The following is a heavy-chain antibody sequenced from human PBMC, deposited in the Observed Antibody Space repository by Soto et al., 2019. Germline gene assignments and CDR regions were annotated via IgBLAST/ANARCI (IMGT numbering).Heavy chain of an antibody. J-gene: IGHJ5*02. CDR2: ISAYNGNT. D-gene: IGHD3-3*01. CDR3: ARVRTWSGSHRWFDP. CDR1: GYTFTSDG. V-gene: IGHV1-18*01. Sequence: ASVNVSCKASGYTFTSDGISWVRQAPGQGLEWMGWISAYNGNTNYAQKLQGRVTMTTDTSTSTAYMELRSLRSDDTAVYYCARVRTWSGSHRWFDPWGQGTLVTVSS.